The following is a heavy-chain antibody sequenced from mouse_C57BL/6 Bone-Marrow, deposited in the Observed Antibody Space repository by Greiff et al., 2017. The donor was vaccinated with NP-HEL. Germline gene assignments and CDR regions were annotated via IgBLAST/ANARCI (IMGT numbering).Heavy chain of an antibody. CDR1: GYTFTSYW. Sequence: VQLQQSGAELVRPGTSVKLSCKASGYTFTSYWMHWVKQRPGQGLEWIGVIDPSDSYTTYNQKFTGKATLTVDTSSSTAYMQLGSQTSENSAVYGCARLGLQHWGQGTTLTVSS. J-gene: IGHJ2*01. V-gene: IGHV1-59*01. CDR2: IDPSDSYT. CDR3: ARLGLQH. D-gene: IGHD4-1*01.